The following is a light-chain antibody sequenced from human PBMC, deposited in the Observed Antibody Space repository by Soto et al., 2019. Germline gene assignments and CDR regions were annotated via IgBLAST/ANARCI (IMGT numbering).Light chain of an antibody. CDR2: DAS. Sequence: DIQMTQSTSTLSASVGDRVTITCRASQSISSWLAWYQQKPGKAPKLLIYDASSLESGVPSRFSAGGSGVEFTLNISSVQPEDFATYHCLQYHSDWTFGQGTKVDNK. CDR1: QSISSW. CDR3: LQYHSDWT. V-gene: IGKV1-5*01. J-gene: IGKJ1*01.